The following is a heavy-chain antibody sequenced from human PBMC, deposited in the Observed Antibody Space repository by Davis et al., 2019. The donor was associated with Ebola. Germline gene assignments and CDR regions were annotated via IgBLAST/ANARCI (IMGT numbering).Heavy chain of an antibody. Sequence: GESLKISCAASGFTFSSYSMNWVRQAPGKGLEWFSSISSSSSYIYYADSVKGRFTISRDNAKNSLYLQMNSLRAEDTAVYYCARGRRFLPWGPHYFDYWGQGTLVTVSS. CDR3: ARGRRFLPWGPHYFDY. D-gene: IGHD3-3*01. J-gene: IGHJ4*02. CDR1: GFTFSSYS. V-gene: IGHV3-21*01. CDR2: ISSSSSYI.